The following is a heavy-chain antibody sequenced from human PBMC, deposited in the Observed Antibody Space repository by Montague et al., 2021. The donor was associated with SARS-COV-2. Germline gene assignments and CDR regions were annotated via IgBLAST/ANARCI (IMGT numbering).Heavy chain of an antibody. V-gene: IGHV3-23*03. CDR2: IYSGGSST. D-gene: IGHD3-22*01. CDR3: AKSRGIRYDSSGYYYPLGY. J-gene: IGHJ4*02. Sequence: SLRLSCAASGFTFSSYAMSWVRQAPGKGLEWVSVIYSGGSSTYYAGSVKGRFTISRDNSKNTLYLQMNSLRAVDTAVYYCAKSRGIRYDSSGYYYPLGYWGQGTLVTVSS. CDR1: GFTFSSYA.